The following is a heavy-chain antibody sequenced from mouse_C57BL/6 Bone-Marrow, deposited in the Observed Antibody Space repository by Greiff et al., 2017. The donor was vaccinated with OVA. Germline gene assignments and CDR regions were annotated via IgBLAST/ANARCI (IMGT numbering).Heavy chain of an antibody. V-gene: IGHV1-64*01. D-gene: IGHD2-2*01. CDR3: ASPLWLRRKDWYFDV. CDR1: GYTFTSYW. J-gene: IGHJ1*03. CDR2: IHPNSGST. Sequence: QVQLQQSGAELVKPGASVKLSCKASGYTFTSYWMHWVKQRPGQGLEWIGMIHPNSGSTNYNEKFKSKATLTVDKSSSTAYMQLSSLTSEDSAVYYCASPLWLRRKDWYFDVWGTGTTVTVSS.